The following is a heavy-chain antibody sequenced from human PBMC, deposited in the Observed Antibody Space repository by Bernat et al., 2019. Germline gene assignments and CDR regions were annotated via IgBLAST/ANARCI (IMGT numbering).Heavy chain of an antibody. Sequence: QLQLQESGSGLVKPSQTLSLTCAVSGGSISSGGYSWSWIRQPPGKGLEWIGYIYHSGSTYYNPSLKSRVTISVDRSKNQFSLKLSSVTAADTAVYYCARNTIFGVVATGENAFDIWGQGTTVTVSS. D-gene: IGHD3-3*01. V-gene: IGHV4-30-2*01. CDR3: ARNTIFGVVATGENAFDI. CDR2: IYHSGST. J-gene: IGHJ3*02. CDR1: GGSISSGGYS.